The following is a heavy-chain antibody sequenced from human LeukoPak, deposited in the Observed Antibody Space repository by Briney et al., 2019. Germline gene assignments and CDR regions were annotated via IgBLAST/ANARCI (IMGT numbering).Heavy chain of an antibody. V-gene: IGHV4-39*01. Sequence: SETLSLTCTVSGGSISSSGYYWGWIRQPPGKGLEWIASIYYSGSTYYNPSLKSRVTISVDTSKNQLSLKLSSLTAADTAVYYCARHEYSGSYYGLSWFDPWGQGTLVTVST. J-gene: IGHJ5*02. CDR3: ARHEYSGSYYGLSWFDP. D-gene: IGHD1-26*01. CDR1: GGSISSSGYY. CDR2: IYYSGST.